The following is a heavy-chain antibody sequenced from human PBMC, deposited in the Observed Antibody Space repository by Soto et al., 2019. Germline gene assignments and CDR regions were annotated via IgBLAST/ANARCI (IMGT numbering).Heavy chain of an antibody. D-gene: IGHD3-22*01. CDR3: ASSVNHINYYYDRSGSYRKKLDY. V-gene: IGHV4-39*01. CDR2: IYYSGST. J-gene: IGHJ4*02. Sequence: SETLSLTCTVSGGSISSSSYYWGWIRQPPGKGLEWIGSIYYSGSTYYNPSLKSRVTISVDTSKNQFSLKLSSVTAADTAVYYCASSVNHINYYYDRSGSYRKKLDYWGQGTLVTVSS. CDR1: GGSISSSSYY.